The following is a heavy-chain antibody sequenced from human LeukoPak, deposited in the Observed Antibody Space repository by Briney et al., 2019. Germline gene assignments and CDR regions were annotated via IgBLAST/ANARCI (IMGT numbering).Heavy chain of an antibody. CDR2: INGDGSNT. CDR3: ASASSHRTAAGGDY. CDR1: GFTFSSHW. D-gene: IGHD6-13*01. V-gene: IGHV3-74*03. Sequence: GGSLRLSCAASGFTFSSHWMHWVRQAPGKGLVWVSRINGDGSNTTYADSVKGRFTISRDNAKNTLYLQMSSLRVEDTAVYYCASASSHRTAAGGDYWGQGTLVTVST. J-gene: IGHJ4*02.